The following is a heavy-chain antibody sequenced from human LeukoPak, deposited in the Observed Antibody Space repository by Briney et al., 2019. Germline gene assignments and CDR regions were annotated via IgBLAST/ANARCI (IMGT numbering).Heavy chain of an antibody. Sequence: SETLSLTCTVSGGSISSHYWSWIRQPPGKGLEWIAYIYYSGGTNYNPSLKSRVTISVDTSKNQFSLKLSSVTAADAALYYCAGAPNSYFFDYWGQGALVTVSS. CDR2: IYYSGGT. CDR1: GGSISSHY. V-gene: IGHV4-59*11. J-gene: IGHJ4*02. D-gene: IGHD2-8*01. CDR3: AGAPNSYFFDY.